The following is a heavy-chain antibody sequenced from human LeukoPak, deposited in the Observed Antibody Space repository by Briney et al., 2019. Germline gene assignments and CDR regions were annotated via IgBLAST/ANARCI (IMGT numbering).Heavy chain of an antibody. D-gene: IGHD5-18*01. V-gene: IGHV3-30-3*01. Sequence: GGSLRLSCAASGFTFSSYAMHWVRQAPGKGLEWVAVISYDGSNKYYADSVKGRFTISRDNSKNTLYLQMNSLRAEDTAVYYCAKDRYTAMVLRWFDPWGQGTLVTVSS. CDR1: GFTFSSYA. CDR2: ISYDGSNK. CDR3: AKDRYTAMVLRWFDP. J-gene: IGHJ5*02.